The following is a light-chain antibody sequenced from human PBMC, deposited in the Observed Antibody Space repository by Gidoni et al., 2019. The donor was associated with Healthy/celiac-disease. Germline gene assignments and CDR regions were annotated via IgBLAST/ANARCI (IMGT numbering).Light chain of an antibody. CDR2: DAS. CDR1: QSVSSY. CDR3: QQRSIALT. V-gene: IGKV3-11*01. J-gene: IGKJ4*01. Sequence: EIVLTQSPATLSLSPGERATLSCRASQSVSSYVAWYQQKPGQAPRLLIYDASNRATGIPARCSGSGSGTDFTLTISSLEPEDFAVYYCQQRSIALTFGGGTKVEIK.